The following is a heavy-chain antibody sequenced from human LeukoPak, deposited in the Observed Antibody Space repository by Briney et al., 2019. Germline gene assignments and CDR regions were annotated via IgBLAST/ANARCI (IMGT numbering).Heavy chain of an antibody. CDR1: GGSISSSDYY. D-gene: IGHD3-10*01. CDR2: IYYSGST. V-gene: IGHV4-30-4*08. CDR3: AREGGPMVRGVIFY. Sequence: PSETLSLTCIVSGGSISSSDYYWGWIRQPPGKGLEWIGYIYYSGSTYYNPSLKSRVTISVDTSKNQFSLKLSSVTAADTAVYYCAREGGPMVRGVIFYWGQGTLVTVSS. J-gene: IGHJ4*02.